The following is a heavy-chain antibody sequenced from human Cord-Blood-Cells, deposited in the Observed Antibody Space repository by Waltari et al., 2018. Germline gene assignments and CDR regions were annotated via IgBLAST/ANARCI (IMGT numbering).Heavy chain of an antibody. Sequence: QVQLQQWGAGLLKPSETLSLTCAVYGGSFSGYYWSWIRQPPGKGLEWIGEINHSGSTNYNPSLKVRVTRSVDTSKNQFSLKLSSVTAADTAVYYCASSGWYNWFDPWGQGTLVTVSS. CDR2: INHSGST. D-gene: IGHD6-19*01. J-gene: IGHJ5*02. CDR3: ASSGWYNWFDP. V-gene: IGHV4-34*01. CDR1: GGSFSGYY.